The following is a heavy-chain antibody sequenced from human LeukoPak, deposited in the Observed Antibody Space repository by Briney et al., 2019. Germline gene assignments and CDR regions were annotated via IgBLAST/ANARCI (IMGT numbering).Heavy chain of an antibody. CDR2: IYSGGST. CDR3: ARDLIAAAGRYWYFDL. D-gene: IGHD6-13*01. V-gene: IGHV3-53*01. Sequence: GGSLRLSCAASGFTVSSNYMSWVRQAPGKGLEWVSVIYSGGSTYYADSVKGRFTISRDNSKNTLYLQMNSLRAEDTAVYYCARDLIAAAGRYWYFDLWGRGTLVTVSS. J-gene: IGHJ2*01. CDR1: GFTVSSNY.